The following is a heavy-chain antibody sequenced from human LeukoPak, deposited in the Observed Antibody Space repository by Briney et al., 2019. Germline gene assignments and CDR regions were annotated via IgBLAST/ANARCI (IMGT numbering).Heavy chain of an antibody. Sequence: GGSLRLSCAASGFTFGTYAMSWVRQAPGKGLEWVSAISASRRTYYADSVRGRFTISRDGSKNTLYLQMNSLRGEDTALYYCAKEVWPGNTGWHLFDSWGQGTLVIVSS. CDR2: ISASRRT. J-gene: IGHJ4*02. CDR3: AKEVWPGNTGWHLFDS. D-gene: IGHD6-19*01. V-gene: IGHV3-23*01. CDR1: GFTFGTYA.